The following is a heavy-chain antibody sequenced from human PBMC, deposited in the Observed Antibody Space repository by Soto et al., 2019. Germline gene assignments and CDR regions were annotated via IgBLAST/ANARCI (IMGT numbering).Heavy chain of an antibody. V-gene: IGHV1-2*02. CDR1: GYTFTGYY. CDR2: INPNSGGT. CDR3: ASAREWLVLLLDY. J-gene: IGHJ4*02. Sequence: GASVKVSCKASGYTFTGYYMHWVRQAPGQGLEWMGWINPNSGGTNYAQKFQGRVTMTRDTSISTAYMELSRLRSDDTAVYYCASAREWLVLLLDYWGQETLVTVSS. D-gene: IGHD6-19*01.